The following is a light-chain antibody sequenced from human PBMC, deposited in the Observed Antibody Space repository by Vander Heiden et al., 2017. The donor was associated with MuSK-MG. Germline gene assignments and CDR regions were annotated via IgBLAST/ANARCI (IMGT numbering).Light chain of an antibody. CDR1: QGITTS. V-gene: IGKV1-NL1*01. CDR2: AAS. Sequence: DIQMTQSPSSLSASVGDRVTITCRASQGITTSLAWYQQKPRKAPKLLLYAASRLESGVPSRFSGSGSGTDFTLTISILHSEDFATYYCQQYDSTSWTFGQGTKVEI. CDR3: QQYDSTSWT. J-gene: IGKJ1*01.